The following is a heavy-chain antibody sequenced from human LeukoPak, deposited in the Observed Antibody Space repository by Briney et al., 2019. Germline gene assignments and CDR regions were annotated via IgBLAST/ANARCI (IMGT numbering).Heavy chain of an antibody. D-gene: IGHD4-17*01. V-gene: IGHV1-3*01. CDR3: ARMTTVTNIDY. J-gene: IGHJ4*02. CDR1: GYTFTSYA. Sequence: ASVKVSCKASGYTFTSYAMHWVRQAPGQRLEWMGWINAGNGNTKYSQKFQGRVTITRDTSASTAYMELSSLRSEDTAVFYCARMTTVTNIDYWGQGTLVTVSS. CDR2: INAGNGNT.